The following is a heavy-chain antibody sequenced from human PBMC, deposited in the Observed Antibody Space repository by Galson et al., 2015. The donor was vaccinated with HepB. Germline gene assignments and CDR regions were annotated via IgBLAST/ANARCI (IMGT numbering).Heavy chain of an antibody. CDR3: ARDESLGDGDAFDI. V-gene: IGHV3-21*01. J-gene: IGHJ3*02. CDR2: IDSSSTYI. D-gene: IGHD5-24*01. Sequence: SLRLSCAASGFTFSRYSMNWVRQAPGKGLDWVSSIDSSSTYIYCADSVRGRFTISRHNAKSSLYLQTNSLRAEDTAVYYCARDESLGDGDAFDIWGQGTMVTVSS. CDR1: GFTFSRYS.